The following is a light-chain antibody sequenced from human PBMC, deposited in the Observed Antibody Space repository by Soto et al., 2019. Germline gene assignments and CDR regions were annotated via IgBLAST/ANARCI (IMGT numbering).Light chain of an antibody. CDR3: SSYTSSSTLV. J-gene: IGLJ1*01. Sequence: QSARTRLPSCSGLLDSRSTSSGTETAVDVGGYNYVSWYQQHPGKAPKLMIYEVSNRPSGVSNRFSGSKSGNTASLTISGLQAEDEADYYCSSYTSSSTLVFGTGTKVTVL. CDR2: EVS. V-gene: IGLV2-14*01. CDR1: AVDVGGYNY.